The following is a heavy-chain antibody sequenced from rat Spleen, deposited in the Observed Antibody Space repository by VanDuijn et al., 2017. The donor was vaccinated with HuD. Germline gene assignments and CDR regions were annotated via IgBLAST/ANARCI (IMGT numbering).Heavy chain of an antibody. CDR1: GFSLSNYG. V-gene: IGHV2S8*01. CDR3: ARSYYGYTHYFNY. Sequence: VQLQESGPGLVKPSQTLSLTCTVSGFSLSNYGVSWVRQPPGKGLEWIAAISSGGTTYYNSVFKSRLSISRDTSKSQVFFKMNSLQTEDTAMYFCARSYYGYTHYFNYWGQGVMVTVSS. CDR2: ISSGGTT. J-gene: IGHJ2*01. D-gene: IGHD1-7*01.